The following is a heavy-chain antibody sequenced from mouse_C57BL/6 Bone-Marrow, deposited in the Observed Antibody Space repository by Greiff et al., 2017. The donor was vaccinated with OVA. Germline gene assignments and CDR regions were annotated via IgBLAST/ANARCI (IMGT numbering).Heavy chain of an antibody. CDR2: INPGSGGT. D-gene: IGHD1-1*01. J-gene: IGHJ2*01. V-gene: IGHV1-54*01. CDR3: ARGPYYYGSSPFDY. CDR1: GYAFTNYL. Sequence: ESGAELVRPGTSVKVSCKASGYAFTNYLIEWVKQRPGQGLEWIGVINPGSGGTNYNEKFKGKATLTADKSSSTAYMQLSSLTSEDSAVYFCARGPYYYGSSPFDYWGQGTTLTVSS.